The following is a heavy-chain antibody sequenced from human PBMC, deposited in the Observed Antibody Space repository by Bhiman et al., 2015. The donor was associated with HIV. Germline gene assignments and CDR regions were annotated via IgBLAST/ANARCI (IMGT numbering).Heavy chain of an antibody. Sequence: VQLVESGGGLVKPGGSLRLSCAASGFTFSDYYMSWIRQAPGKGLEWVSIIYSGGGTYYADSVEGRFTISRDISKNTVYLQMNSLRGEDSAVYYCARNHRTSNWLGIYYYYMDVWGKGTTVTVSS. V-gene: IGHV3-66*02. CDR2: IYSGGGT. CDR3: ARNHRTSNWLGIYYYYMDV. J-gene: IGHJ6*03. D-gene: IGHD4-11*01. CDR1: GFTFSDYY.